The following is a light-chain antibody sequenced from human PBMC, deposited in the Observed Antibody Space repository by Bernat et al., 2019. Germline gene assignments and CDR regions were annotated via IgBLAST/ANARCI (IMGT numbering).Light chain of an antibody. CDR1: YLGSKY. CDR2: QDD. J-gene: IGLJ3*02. Sequence: SYDLTQPPSMSVSPGQTARITCSGAYLGSKYTCWYQQKPGQSPVVVIYQDDKRPSGIPERFSGSHSGNTATLTISGAQAMDEAEYYCQAWDSSPGVFGGGTKLTVL. V-gene: IGLV3-1*01. CDR3: QAWDSSPGV.